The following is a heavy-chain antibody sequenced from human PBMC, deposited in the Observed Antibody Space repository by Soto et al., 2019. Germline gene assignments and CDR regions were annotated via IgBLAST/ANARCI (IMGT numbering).Heavy chain of an antibody. V-gene: IGHV4-34*01. CDR3: ARLAGLATISYYFDF. CDR2: INHSGST. Sequence: PSETLSLTCAVYGGSFSGYYWSWIRQPPGKGLEWIGEINHSGSTNYNPSLKTRVTISVDTSKNQFSLKLTSVTAADSAVYFCARLAGLATISYYFDFWGQGALVTVSS. CDR1: GGSFSGYY. J-gene: IGHJ4*02. D-gene: IGHD3-9*01.